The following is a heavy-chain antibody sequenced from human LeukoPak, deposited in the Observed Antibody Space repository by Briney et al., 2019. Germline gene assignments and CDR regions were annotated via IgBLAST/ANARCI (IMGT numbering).Heavy chain of an antibody. V-gene: IGHV4-39*01. Sequence: TSETLSLTRTVSGGSISSSSYYWGWIRQPPGKGLEWIGSIYYSGSTYYNPSLKSRVTISVDTSKNQFSLKLSSVTAADTAVYYCARGYCSSTSCYGVVDYWGQGTLVTVSS. CDR1: GGSISSSSYY. J-gene: IGHJ4*02. CDR3: ARGYCSSTSCYGVVDY. D-gene: IGHD2-2*01. CDR2: IYYSGST.